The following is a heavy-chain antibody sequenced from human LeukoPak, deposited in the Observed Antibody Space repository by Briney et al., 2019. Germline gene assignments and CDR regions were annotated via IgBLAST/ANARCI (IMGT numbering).Heavy chain of an antibody. CDR1: GFTFSSYA. V-gene: IGHV3-30-3*01. CDR2: ISYDGSNK. J-gene: IGHJ6*02. Sequence: PGGSLRLSCAASGFTFSSYAMHWVRQAPGKGLEWVAVISYDGSNKYYADSVKGRFTISRDNSKNTLYLQMNSLRAEDTAVYYCAKETGPITMIGDGMDVWGQGTTVTVSS. D-gene: IGHD3-22*01. CDR3: AKETGPITMIGDGMDV.